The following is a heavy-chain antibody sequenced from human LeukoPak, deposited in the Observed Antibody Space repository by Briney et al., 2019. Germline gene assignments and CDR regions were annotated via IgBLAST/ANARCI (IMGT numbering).Heavy chain of an antibody. D-gene: IGHD3-16*02. CDR2: LNPTYDIP. J-gene: IGHJ4*02. CDR3: ARGNDDRYDYVWGSYRYGFDY. Sequence: ASVKVSCKASGYTFSNYCMHWVRQAPGQGLEWMGILNPTYDIPIYAQKFQGRVTMTRDMSTSTVYMELSSLRSEDTAVYYCARGNDDRYDYVWGSYRYGFDYWGQGTLVTVSS. CDR1: GYTFSNYC. V-gene: IGHV1-46*01.